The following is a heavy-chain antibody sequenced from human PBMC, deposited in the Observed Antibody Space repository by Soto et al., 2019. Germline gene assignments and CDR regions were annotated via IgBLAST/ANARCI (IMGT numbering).Heavy chain of an antibody. CDR1: GYMFTSHG. CDR3: ARLSWLLQPADY. D-gene: IGHD5-12*01. V-gene: IGHV1-18*04. CDR2: ISPYSGNT. J-gene: IGHJ4*02. Sequence: ASVKVSCKTSGYMFTSHGITWVRQAPGQGLAWMGWISPYSGNTHYAQSLQGRVSMNTDRSTDTAYMELRGLRSDDTAVYHCARLSWLLQPADYWGQGTLVTVSS.